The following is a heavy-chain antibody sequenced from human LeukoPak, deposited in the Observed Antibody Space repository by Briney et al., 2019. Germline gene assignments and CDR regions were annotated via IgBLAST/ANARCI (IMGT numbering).Heavy chain of an antibody. CDR3: ARIQYSNGWYWFDP. J-gene: IGHJ5*02. V-gene: IGHV4-59*01. CDR1: GGSISSYY. CDR2: IYYSGST. D-gene: IGHD6-19*01. Sequence: SETLSLTCTVSGGSISSYYWSWIRQPPGKGLEWIGYIYYSGSTNYNPSLKSRVTISVDTSKNQFSLKLSSVTAADTAVYYCARIQYSNGWYWFDPWGQGTLVTVSS.